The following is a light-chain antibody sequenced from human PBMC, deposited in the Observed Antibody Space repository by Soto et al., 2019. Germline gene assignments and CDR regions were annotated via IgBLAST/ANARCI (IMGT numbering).Light chain of an antibody. CDR1: QSISGY. J-gene: IGKJ1*01. CDR2: GAS. Sequence: DNQMTQSPASLSASVVDRVTITCLASQSISGYLNWYLQTPGKAPKHLIYGASTLQSGVPSRFTGSGSETSFTLTISSLQPEDFGTYYCQKYNSAPWTCGQGTKVDI. V-gene: IGKV1-39*01. CDR3: QKYNSAPWT.